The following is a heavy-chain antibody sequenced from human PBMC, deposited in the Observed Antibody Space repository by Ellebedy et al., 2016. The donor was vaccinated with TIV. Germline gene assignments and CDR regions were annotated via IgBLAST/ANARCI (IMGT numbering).Heavy chain of an antibody. CDR1: GFSVSTTY. J-gene: IGHJ4*02. D-gene: IGHD3-16*01. CDR2: IYSANTT. V-gene: IGHV3-53*01. Sequence: GGSLRLSCAASGFSVSTTYMKWVRQAPGKGLEWVSVIYSANTTYYADSVKGRFTISRDNSKNILYLEMNSLRAEDTAVYYCARGLRRPYSNSPENDYWGQGTLVTVSS. CDR3: ARGLRRPYSNSPENDY.